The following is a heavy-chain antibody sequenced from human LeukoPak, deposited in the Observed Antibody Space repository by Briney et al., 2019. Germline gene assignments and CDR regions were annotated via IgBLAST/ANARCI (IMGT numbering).Heavy chain of an antibody. D-gene: IGHD6-19*01. J-gene: IGHJ6*02. CDR2: ISAYNGNT. V-gene: IGHV1-18*01. Sequence: ASVKVSCKASGYTFTSYGISWVRQAPGQGLEWMGWISAYNGNTNYAQKLQGRVTMTTDTSTSTAYMELRSLRSDDTAVYYCARDPKWLAYYYYGMDVWGQGTTVTVSS. CDR1: GYTFTSYG. CDR3: ARDPKWLAYYYYGMDV.